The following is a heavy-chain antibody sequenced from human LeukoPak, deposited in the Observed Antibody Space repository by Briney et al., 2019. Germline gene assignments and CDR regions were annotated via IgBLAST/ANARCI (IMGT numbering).Heavy chain of an antibody. Sequence: TSETLSLTCTVSGGSISSYYWSWIRQPAGKGLEWIGRIYTSGSTNYNPSLKSRVTMSVDTSKNQFSLKLSSVTAADTAVYYCARDQDCSSTSCPLYYWYMDVWGKGTTVTVSS. CDR3: ARDQDCSSTSCPLYYWYMDV. V-gene: IGHV4-4*07. J-gene: IGHJ6*03. CDR2: IYTSGST. CDR1: GGSISSYY. D-gene: IGHD2-2*01.